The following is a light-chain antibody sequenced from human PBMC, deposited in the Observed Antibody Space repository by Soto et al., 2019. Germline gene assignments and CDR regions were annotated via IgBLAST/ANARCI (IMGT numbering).Light chain of an antibody. Sequence: EIMMTQSPATLSVSPGERATLPCRASQSVSNNIAWYQQKPGQVPRLLIYYASTRATGIPARFSGSGSGTEFTLTISSLQSEDFAVYYCQQYNNWPPITFGQGTRLEIK. CDR2: YAS. CDR3: QQYNNWPPIT. V-gene: IGKV3-15*01. CDR1: QSVSNN. J-gene: IGKJ5*01.